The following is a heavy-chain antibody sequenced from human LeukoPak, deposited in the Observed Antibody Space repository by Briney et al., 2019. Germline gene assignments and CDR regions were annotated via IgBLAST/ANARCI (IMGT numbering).Heavy chain of an antibody. CDR2: INPNSGGT. J-gene: IGHJ4*02. D-gene: IGHD2-21*02. V-gene: IGHV1-2*06. CDR3: ARDRHLRLPLDY. CDR1: GYTFTGYY. Sequence: ASVKVSCKASGYTFTGYYMHWVRQAPGQGLEWMGRINPNSGGTNYAQKLQGRVTMTTDTSTSTAYMELRSLRSDDTAVHYCARDRHLRLPLDYWGQGTLVTVSS.